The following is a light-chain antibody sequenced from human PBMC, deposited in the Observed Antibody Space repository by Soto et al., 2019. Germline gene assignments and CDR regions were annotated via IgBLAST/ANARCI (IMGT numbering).Light chain of an antibody. J-gene: IGLJ1*01. Sequence: QSALTQPASVSGSPGQSITISCTGTSSDVGGYNYVSWYQQHPGKAPKLMIYEVNNRPSGVSNRFSGSKSGSTASLTISGLQAEDEADDYCSSYTSSSTLGVFGTGTKVTVL. CDR1: SSDVGGYNY. V-gene: IGLV2-14*01. CDR3: SSYTSSSTLGV. CDR2: EVN.